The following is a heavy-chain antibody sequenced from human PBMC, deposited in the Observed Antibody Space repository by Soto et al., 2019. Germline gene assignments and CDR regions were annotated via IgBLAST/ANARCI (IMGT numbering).Heavy chain of an antibody. CDR2: IYYSGST. Sequence: QVQLQESGPGLVKPSETLSLTCTVSGGSVSSGSYYWSWIRQPPGKGLEWIGYIYYSGSTNYNPPLKSRVTISVDTSKNQFSLKLSSVTAADTAVYYCARDVEQQLSYRHPYYGMDVWGQGTTVTVSS. CDR3: ARDVEQQLSYRHPYYGMDV. J-gene: IGHJ6*02. CDR1: GGSVSSGSYY. V-gene: IGHV4-61*01. D-gene: IGHD6-13*01.